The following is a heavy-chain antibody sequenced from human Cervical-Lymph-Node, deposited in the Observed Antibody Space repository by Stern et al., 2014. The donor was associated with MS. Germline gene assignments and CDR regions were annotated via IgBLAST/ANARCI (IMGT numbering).Heavy chain of an antibody. Sequence: QVQLVQSGPEVKKPGASVKVSCKASGYTFTSYAMHWVRQAPGQRLEWMGWINVGNGNTRDSQRFQGRVTITRDTSASTAYMELSSLRYEDTAVYFCAKEAPMVELDFWGQGTLVTVSS. CDR3: AKEAPMVELDF. J-gene: IGHJ4*02. CDR1: GYTFTSYA. CDR2: INVGNGNT. V-gene: IGHV1-3*01. D-gene: IGHD3-10*01.